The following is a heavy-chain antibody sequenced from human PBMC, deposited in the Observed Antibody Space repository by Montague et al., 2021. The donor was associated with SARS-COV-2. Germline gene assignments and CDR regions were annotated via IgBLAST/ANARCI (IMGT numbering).Heavy chain of an antibody. D-gene: IGHD3-3*01. Sequence: SETLSLTCTFSGGSISSSSYYWGWIRQPPGKGLEWIGNIYYSGSTYYNPSLKSRVTISVDTSKNQFSLKLSSVTAADTAVYYCARQKMGSFTIFVVVMYDRWVDPWGQGTLVTVSS. CDR2: IYYSGST. CDR3: ARQKMGSFTIFVVVMYDRWVDP. J-gene: IGHJ5*02. V-gene: IGHV4-39*01. CDR1: GGSISSSSYY.